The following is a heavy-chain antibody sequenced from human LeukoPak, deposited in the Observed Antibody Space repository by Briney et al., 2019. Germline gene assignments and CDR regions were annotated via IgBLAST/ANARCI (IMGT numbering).Heavy chain of an antibody. J-gene: IGHJ4*02. CDR1: GGSISSSY. D-gene: IGHD5-12*01. CDR3: ARVGSGYDPIDC. Sequence: SETLSLTCTVSGGSISSSYWSWIRQPPGKGLEWIAYISYSGSTYYNPSLKSRVTISVDTSKNQFSLKLSSVTAADTAVYYCARVGSGYDPIDCWGQGTLVTVSS. CDR2: ISYSGST. V-gene: IGHV4-59*06.